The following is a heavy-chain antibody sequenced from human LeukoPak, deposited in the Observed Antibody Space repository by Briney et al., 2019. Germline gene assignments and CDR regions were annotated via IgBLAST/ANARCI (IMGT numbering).Heavy chain of an antibody. CDR1: GLTLSNYW. J-gene: IGHJ5*02. Sequence: GGSLRLSCTASGLTLSNYWMIWVRQAPGKGLEWVSATHTSGDTCYADSVKGRFTISRDTSKNTLYLQINSLRVEDTAVYYCIVFGDSNHWGQGTLVTVSS. CDR2: THTSGDT. CDR3: IVFGDSNH. D-gene: IGHD4-17*01. V-gene: IGHV3-53*01.